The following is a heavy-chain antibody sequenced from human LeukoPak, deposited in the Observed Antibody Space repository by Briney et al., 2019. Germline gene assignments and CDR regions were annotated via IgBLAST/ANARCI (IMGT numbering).Heavy chain of an antibody. CDR1: GFTFSSYG. CDR3: AKDWRYYGSSGLRDAFDI. J-gene: IGHJ3*02. CDR2: IRYDGSNK. Sequence: GGSLRLSCAASGFTFSSYGMHWVRQAPGKGLEWVAFIRYDGSNKYYADSVKGRFTISRDNSKNTLYLQMNSLRAEDTAVYYCAKDWRYYGSSGLRDAFDIWGQGTMVTVSS. V-gene: IGHV3-30*02. D-gene: IGHD3-22*01.